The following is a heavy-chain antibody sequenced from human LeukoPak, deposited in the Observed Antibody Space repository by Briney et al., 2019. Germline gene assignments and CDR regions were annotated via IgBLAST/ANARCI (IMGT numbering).Heavy chain of an antibody. D-gene: IGHD5-24*01. J-gene: IGHJ5*02. Sequence: SQTLSLTCTVSGGSINNGGYYWSWIRQHPGKGLEWIGYIYYSGSTYYNPSLKSRVTISVDTSKNQFSLKLSSVTAADTAVYYCARDFVGGDGYNKYNWFDPWGQGTLVTVSS. CDR3: ARDFVGGDGYNKYNWFDP. CDR1: GGSINNGGYY. CDR2: IYYSGST. V-gene: IGHV4-31*03.